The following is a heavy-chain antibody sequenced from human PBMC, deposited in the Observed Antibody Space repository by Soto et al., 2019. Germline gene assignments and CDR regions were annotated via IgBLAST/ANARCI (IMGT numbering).Heavy chain of an antibody. V-gene: IGHV4-39*01. Sequence: PSETLSLTCTVSGGSISRSSYYWGWIRQPPGKGLEWIGSIYYSGSTYYNPSLKSRVTISVDTSKNQFSLRLSSVTAADTAVYYCARLNGYCISTNCHGYYGMDVWGQGTTVTVSS. CDR2: IYYSGST. J-gene: IGHJ6*02. D-gene: IGHD2-2*03. CDR1: GGSISRSSYY. CDR3: ARLNGYCISTNCHGYYGMDV.